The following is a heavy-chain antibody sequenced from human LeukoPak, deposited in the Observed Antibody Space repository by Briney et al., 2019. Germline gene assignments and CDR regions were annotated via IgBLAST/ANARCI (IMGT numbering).Heavy chain of an antibody. D-gene: IGHD3-22*01. V-gene: IGHV4-59*12. CDR2: IYYSGST. CDR3: ARDHTPSPYYYDSSGYYYDD. Sequence: SETLSLTCTVSGGSISSYYWSWIRQPPGKGLEWIGYIYYSGSTNYNPSLKSRVTISVDTSKNQFSLKLSSVTAADTAVYYCARDHTPSPYYYDSSGYYYDDWGQGTLVTVSS. J-gene: IGHJ4*02. CDR1: GGSISSYY.